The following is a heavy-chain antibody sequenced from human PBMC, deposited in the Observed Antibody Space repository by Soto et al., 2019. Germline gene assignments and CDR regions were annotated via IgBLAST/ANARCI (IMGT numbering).Heavy chain of an antibody. D-gene: IGHD2-8*01. CDR2: ISYDGSNK. Sequence: SSLRLCCAASGFTFSIYGMHWCRQAPGKGLEWVAVISYDGSNKYYADSVKGRFTISRDNSKNTLYLQMNSLRAEDTAVYYCAKDLEWSRLPLYGMDVWGQGTTVTVSS. J-gene: IGHJ6*02. CDR3: AKDLEWSRLPLYGMDV. V-gene: IGHV3-30*18. CDR1: GFTFSIYG.